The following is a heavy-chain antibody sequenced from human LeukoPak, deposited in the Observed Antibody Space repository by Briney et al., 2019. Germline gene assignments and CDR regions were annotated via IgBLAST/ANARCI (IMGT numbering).Heavy chain of an antibody. CDR1: GFTFSSYW. J-gene: IGHJ4*02. V-gene: IGHV3-74*01. Sequence: PGGSLRLSCAASGFTFSSYWIHWVRQAPGKGLVWVSHMNGDGSTTTYADSVKGRFTISRDNAKKTLYLQMNSLRAEDTAVYYCARGWDYDSSGYYPPYWGQGTLVTVSS. D-gene: IGHD3-22*01. CDR3: ARGWDYDSSGYYPPY. CDR2: MNGDGSTT.